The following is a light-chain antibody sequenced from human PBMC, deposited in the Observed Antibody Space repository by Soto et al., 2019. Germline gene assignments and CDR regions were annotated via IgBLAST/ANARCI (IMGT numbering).Light chain of an antibody. Sequence: QSVLTQPPSASGTPGQRVTISCSGSSSNIGSNTVNWYQQLPGTAPKLLIYSNNQRPSGVPDRFSGSKSGTSASLAISGLQSEDEAEYYCAAWDDSLNGPLFGGGTKVTVL. V-gene: IGLV1-44*01. CDR3: AAWDDSLNGPL. CDR1: SSNIGSNT. J-gene: IGLJ2*01. CDR2: SNN.